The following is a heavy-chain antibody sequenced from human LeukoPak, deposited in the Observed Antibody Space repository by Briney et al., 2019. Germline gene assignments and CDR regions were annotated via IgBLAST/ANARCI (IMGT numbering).Heavy chain of an antibody. V-gene: IGHV3-30-3*01. D-gene: IGHD1-20*01. Sequence: GGSLRLSCAASGFTFSSYAMHWVRQAPGKGLEWVAVISYDGSNKYYADSVKGRFTISRDDSKNTLYLQMNSLRAEDTAVYYCARDGGRGNWNDYLGYYYYCYGMDVWGQGTTVTVSS. CDR1: GFTFSSYA. CDR3: ARDGGRGNWNDYLGYYYYCYGMDV. J-gene: IGHJ6*02. CDR2: ISYDGSNK.